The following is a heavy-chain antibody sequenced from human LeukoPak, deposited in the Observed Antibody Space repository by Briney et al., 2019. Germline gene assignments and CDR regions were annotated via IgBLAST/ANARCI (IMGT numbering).Heavy chain of an antibody. CDR2: ISSSGSTI. J-gene: IGHJ3*01. CDR3: ARVVSGAFDF. CDR1: GFTFSDYY. V-gene: IGHV3-11*01. Sequence: GGSLRLSCAASGFTFSDYYMTWIRQAPGKGLECISYISSSGSTIYYADSVKGRFTISRDNSKNTLDLQMNGLRAEDTAVYYCARVVSGAFDFRGQGTMVTVSS. D-gene: IGHD3-10*01.